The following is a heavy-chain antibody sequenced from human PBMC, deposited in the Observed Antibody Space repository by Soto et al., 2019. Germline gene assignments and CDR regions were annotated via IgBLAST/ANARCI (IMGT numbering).Heavy chain of an antibody. CDR1: GFTFSSYW. CDR3: VRTSLVVAAATREDY. Sequence: EVQLVESGGGLVQPGESLRLSCAASGFTFSSYWMHWVRQAPGKGLVWVSRINSDGSSTSYAGSVKGRFTISRDNAKNTVDLQMNSLRSEDTVVYYCVRTSLVVAAATREDYWGQGTLVTVSS. J-gene: IGHJ4*02. V-gene: IGHV3-74*01. D-gene: IGHD2-15*01. CDR2: INSDGSST.